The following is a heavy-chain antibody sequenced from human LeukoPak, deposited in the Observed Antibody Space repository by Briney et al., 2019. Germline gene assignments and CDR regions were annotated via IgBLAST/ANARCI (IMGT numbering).Heavy chain of an antibody. V-gene: IGHV3-64D*06. CDR2: ISSNGGST. CDR3: VKDKTPDYYDGRVHYFDY. Sequence: GGSLRLSCSASGFSFSSYDMHWVRQAPGKGLEYVSGISSNGGSTDYVDSVKGRFTISRDNSKNTLYLQMSSLRAEDTAVYYCVKDKTPDYYDGRVHYFDYWGQGTLVTVSS. CDR1: GFSFSSYD. J-gene: IGHJ4*02. D-gene: IGHD3-22*01.